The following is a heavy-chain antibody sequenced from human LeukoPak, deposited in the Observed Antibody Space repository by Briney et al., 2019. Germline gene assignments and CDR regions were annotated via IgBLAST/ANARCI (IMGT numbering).Heavy chain of an antibody. J-gene: IGHJ3*02. V-gene: IGHV3-23*01. D-gene: IGHD3-22*01. CDR2: ISGSGGST. Sequence: GGSLRLSCAASGFTFSSYSMNWVRQAPGKGLEWVSAISGSGGSTYYADSVKGRFTISRDNSKNTLYLQMNSLRAEDTAVYYCAKDFPVPLNYYDSIPHDAFDIWGQGTMVTVSS. CDR3: AKDFPVPLNYYDSIPHDAFDI. CDR1: GFTFSSYS.